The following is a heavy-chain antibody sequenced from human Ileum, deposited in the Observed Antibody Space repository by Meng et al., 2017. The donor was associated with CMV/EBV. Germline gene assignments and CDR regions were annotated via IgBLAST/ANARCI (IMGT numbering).Heavy chain of an antibody. CDR3: AGDGGFSDP. V-gene: IGHV3-66*01. Sequence: GCALVLTFASSGFTVIGNSMNWGRQAPWEGLEWVSLMYSSGSTKYADSVKGRFTISRDNSKNTLYLQMNSLRVEDTAVYYCAGDGGFSDPWGQGTLVTVSS. J-gene: IGHJ5*02. CDR2: MYSSGST. D-gene: IGHD3-16*01. CDR1: GFTVIGNS.